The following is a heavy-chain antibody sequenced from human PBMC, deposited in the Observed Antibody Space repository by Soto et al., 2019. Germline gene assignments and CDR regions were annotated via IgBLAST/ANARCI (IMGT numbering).Heavy chain of an antibody. V-gene: IGHV3-23*01. CDR1: GFTFSSYA. CDR3: ARRSSSWYFDY. Sequence: EVQLLESGGGLVQHGGSLRLSCAASGFTFSSYAMNWVRQAPGKGLEWVSVISGSDGSTYYAESVKGRFTISRDNSKNTLNLQMNSLRAEDTAVYYCARRSSSWYFDYWGQGTLVTVSS. J-gene: IGHJ4*02. CDR2: ISGSDGST. D-gene: IGHD6-13*01.